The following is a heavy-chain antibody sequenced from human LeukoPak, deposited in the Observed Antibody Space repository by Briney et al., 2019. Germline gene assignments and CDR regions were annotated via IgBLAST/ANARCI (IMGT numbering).Heavy chain of an antibody. CDR3: AKEGVWGGHYYYMDV. D-gene: IGHD3-10*01. CDR2: IWYDGSNK. CDR1: GFTFSSYG. Sequence: PGGSLRLSCAASGFTFSSYGMHWVRQAPGKGLEWVAVIWYDGSNKYYADSVKGRFTISRDDSKNTLYLQMNSLRAEDTAVYYCAKEGVWGGHYYYMDVWGKGTTVTVSS. J-gene: IGHJ6*03. V-gene: IGHV3-33*06.